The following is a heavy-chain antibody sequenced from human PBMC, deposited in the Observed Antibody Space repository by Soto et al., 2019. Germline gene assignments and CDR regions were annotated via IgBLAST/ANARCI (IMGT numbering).Heavy chain of an antibody. CDR2: IIPIFGTA. V-gene: IGHV1-69*01. Sequence: QVQLVQSGAEVKKPGSSVKVSCKASGGTLSSYAISWVRQAPGQGLEWMGGIIPIFGTANYAQKLQGRVTITADESTSTAYMELSSLRSEDTAVYYCARVGSSGRRYFDYWGQGTLVTVSS. D-gene: IGHD6-19*01. CDR1: GGTLSSYA. CDR3: ARVGSSGRRYFDY. J-gene: IGHJ4*02.